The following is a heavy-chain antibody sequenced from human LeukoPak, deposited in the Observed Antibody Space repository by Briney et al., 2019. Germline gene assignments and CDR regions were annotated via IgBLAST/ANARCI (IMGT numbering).Heavy chain of an antibody. CDR3: ATVTVTTFPHGPN. CDR1: GFTFSDYY. CDR2: ISSSGSTI. J-gene: IGHJ4*02. V-gene: IGHV3-11*01. Sequence: KPGGSLRLSCAASGFTFSDYYMSWIRQAPGKGLEWVSYISSSGSTIYYADSVKGRFTISRDNSKNTLYLQMNSLRAEDTAVYYCATVTVTTFPHGPNWGQGTLVTVSS. D-gene: IGHD4-17*01.